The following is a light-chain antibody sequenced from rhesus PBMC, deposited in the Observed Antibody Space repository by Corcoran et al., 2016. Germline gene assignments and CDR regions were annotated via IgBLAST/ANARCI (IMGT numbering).Light chain of an antibody. V-gene: IGKV1-66*01. Sequence: DIQMTQSPSSLSASVGDRITITCRASQDITNYLSWYQQKPGKAPKPLIYSASSLETGVPSRFSGSRSGTDYTLTISSLQPEDIETYYCQHYNTLPPTFGGGTKVELK. J-gene: IGKJ4*01. CDR1: QDITNY. CDR2: SAS. CDR3: QHYNTLPPT.